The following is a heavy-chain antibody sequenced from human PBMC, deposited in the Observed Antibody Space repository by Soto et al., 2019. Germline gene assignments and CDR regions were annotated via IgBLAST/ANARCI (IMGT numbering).Heavy chain of an antibody. CDR3: ARRGYSSSWYYYYYYGMDV. D-gene: IGHD6-13*01. J-gene: IGHJ6*02. V-gene: IGHV1-8*01. CDR1: GYTFTSYD. Sequence: ASVKVSCKASGYTFTSYDINWVRQATGQGLEWMGWMNPNSGNTGYAQKFQGRVTMTRNTSISTAYMELSSLRSEDTAVYYCARRGYSSSWYYYYYYGMDVWGQGTTVTVAS. CDR2: MNPNSGNT.